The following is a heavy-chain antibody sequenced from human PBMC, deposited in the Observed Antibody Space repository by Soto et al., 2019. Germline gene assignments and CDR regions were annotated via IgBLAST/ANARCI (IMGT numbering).Heavy chain of an antibody. V-gene: IGHV2-5*02. CDR2: IYWDDDK. CDR1: GFSLSTSGVG. D-gene: IGHD6-13*01. Sequence: QITLKESGPPLVKPTQTLTLTCTFSGFSLSTSGVGVGWIRQPPGKALEWLALIYWDDDKRYSPSLKSRLTITKDTSKNQVVLTMTRMDPVDTATYYCARRLQRMVRGYFFDYWGQGTLVTVSS. J-gene: IGHJ4*02. CDR3: ARRLQRMVRGYFFDY.